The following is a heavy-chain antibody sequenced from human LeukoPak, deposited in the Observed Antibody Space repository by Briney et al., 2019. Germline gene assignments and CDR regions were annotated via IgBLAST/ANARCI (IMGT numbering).Heavy chain of an antibody. J-gene: IGHJ4*02. CDR1: GFTFDDYA. Sequence: PSGGSLRLPCAASGFTFDDYAMHWVRHAPGKGLEWVSGISWDSGSINYADSVKGRFTISRDNAKNSLYLQMNSLRTEDTALYYCAKINVDHFDYWGQGTLVTASS. CDR3: AKINVDHFDY. D-gene: IGHD5-12*01. CDR2: ISWDSGSI. V-gene: IGHV3-9*01.